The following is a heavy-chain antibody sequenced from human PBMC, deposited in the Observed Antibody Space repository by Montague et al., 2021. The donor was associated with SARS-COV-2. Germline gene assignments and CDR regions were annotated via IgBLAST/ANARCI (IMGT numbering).Heavy chain of an antibody. D-gene: IGHD2/OR15-2a*01. CDR3: ARVADIRTSSFSEYSFYY. V-gene: IGHV4-59*08. Sequence: SETLSLTCTVSGGSLSSYYWSWIRQPPGKGLEWIGYIYYSGSTNYNPSLKSRVTISVDTSKNQFSLNLSSVTAADTAVYYCARVADIRTSSFSEYSFYYWGQGTPVSVSS. CDR1: GGSLSSYY. J-gene: IGHJ4*02. CDR2: IYYSGST.